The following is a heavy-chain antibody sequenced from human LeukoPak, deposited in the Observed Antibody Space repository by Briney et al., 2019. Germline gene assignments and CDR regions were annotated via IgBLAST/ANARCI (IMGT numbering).Heavy chain of an antibody. CDR1: GFTFSSYG. J-gene: IGHJ4*02. V-gene: IGHV3-30*03. D-gene: IGHD4-17*01. CDR3: AATSPPTVTTPFDY. Sequence: GGSLRLSCAASGFTFSSYGMHWVRQAPGKGLEWVAVISYDGSNKYYADSVKGRFTISRDNSKNTLYLQMNSLRAEDTAVYYCAATSPPTVTTPFDYWGQGTLVTVSS. CDR2: ISYDGSNK.